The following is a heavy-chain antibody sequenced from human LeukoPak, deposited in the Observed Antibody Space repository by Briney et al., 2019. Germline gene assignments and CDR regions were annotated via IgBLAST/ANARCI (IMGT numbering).Heavy chain of an antibody. CDR3: ARGDGDYDCFDY. Sequence: GASVKVSFKASGYTFTDYYLHWVRQAPGRGLEWMGYINPNSGGTNYAQRFPGRVTMTRDTSISAVYMELSSLRSDDTAVYYCARGDGDYDCFDYWGQGTLVTVSS. J-gene: IGHJ4*02. CDR1: GYTFTDYY. V-gene: IGHV1-2*02. D-gene: IGHD4-17*01. CDR2: INPNSGGT.